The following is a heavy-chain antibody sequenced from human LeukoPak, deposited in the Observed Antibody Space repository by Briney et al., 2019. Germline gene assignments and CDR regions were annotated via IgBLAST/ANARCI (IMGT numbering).Heavy chain of an antibody. V-gene: IGHV1-69*01. CDR3: AKESAVEAVAGRGIFDN. D-gene: IGHD6-19*01. J-gene: IGHJ4*02. CDR1: GGTFSSYA. CDR2: IIPILGTA. Sequence: SVKVSCKASGGTFSSYAISWVRQAPGQGLEWMGGIIPILGTANYAQKFQGRVTITADESTSTAYMELSSLRAEDTAVYYCAKESAVEAVAGRGIFDNWGQGTLVTVSS.